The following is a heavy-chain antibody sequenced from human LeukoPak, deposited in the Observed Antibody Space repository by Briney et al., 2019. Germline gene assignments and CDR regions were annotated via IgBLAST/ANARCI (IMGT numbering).Heavy chain of an antibody. CDR2: ISDIGSI. CDR1: GGSFSGYY. CDR3: AGHHPRNTVDF. J-gene: IGHJ4*02. Sequence: SETLSLTCAVYGGSFSGYYWSWIRQPPGKGLEWIAYISDIGSINYNPSLKSRVTISLDTSKNQFSLKLSSVTAADTAAYYCAGHHPRNTVDFWGQGTLVTVSS. D-gene: IGHD2/OR15-2a*01. V-gene: IGHV4-59*08.